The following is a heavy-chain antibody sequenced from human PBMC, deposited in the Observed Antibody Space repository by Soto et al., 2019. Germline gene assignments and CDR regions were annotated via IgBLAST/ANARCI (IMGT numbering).Heavy chain of an antibody. Sequence: GGSLRLSCAASGFTFSSYSMNWVRQAPGKGLEWVSYISSSSSTIYYADSVKGRFTISRDNAKNSLYLQMNSLRAEDTAVYYCARDLLWFGATLNYYYYYMEVWGKGTTVTVSS. CDR3: ARDLLWFGATLNYYYYYMEV. CDR2: ISSSSSTI. J-gene: IGHJ6*03. V-gene: IGHV3-48*01. D-gene: IGHD3-10*01. CDR1: GFTFSSYS.